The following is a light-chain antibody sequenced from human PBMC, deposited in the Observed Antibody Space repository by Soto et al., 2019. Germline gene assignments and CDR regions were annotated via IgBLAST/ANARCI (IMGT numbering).Light chain of an antibody. V-gene: IGLV2-8*01. J-gene: IGLJ2*01. CDR3: SSYAGSNNYVV. CDR1: SSDVGGYEY. CDR2: EVS. Sequence: QSALTQPASVSGSPGQSITISCTGTSSDVGGYEYVLWYQQHPGKAPKLMIYEVSKRPSGVPDRFSGSKSGNTASLTVSGLQAEDEADYYCSSYAGSNNYVVFGGGTKLTVL.